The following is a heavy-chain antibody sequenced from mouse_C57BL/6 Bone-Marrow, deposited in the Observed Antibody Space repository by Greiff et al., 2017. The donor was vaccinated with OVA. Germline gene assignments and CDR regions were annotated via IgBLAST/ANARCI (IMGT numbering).Heavy chain of an antibody. CDR3: ARWTTVVAPYYFDY. Sequence: QVQLQQPGAELVRPGSSVKLSCKASGYTFTSYWMDWVKQRPGQGLEWIGNIYPSDSETHYNQKFKDKATLTVDKSSSTAYMQLSSLTSEDAAVYYCARWTTVVAPYYFDYWGQGTTLTVSS. J-gene: IGHJ2*01. CDR2: IYPSDSET. D-gene: IGHD1-1*01. V-gene: IGHV1-61*01. CDR1: GYTFTSYW.